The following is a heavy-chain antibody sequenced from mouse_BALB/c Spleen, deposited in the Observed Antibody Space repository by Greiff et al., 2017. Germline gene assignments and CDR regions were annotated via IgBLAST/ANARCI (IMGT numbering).Heavy chain of an antibody. CDR1: GFSLTGYG. D-gene: IGHD2-1*01. V-gene: IGHV2-6-7*01. CDR3: ARGDGNYVPFAY. CDR2: IWGGGST. J-gene: IGHJ3*01. Sequence: QVQLKQSGPGLVAPSQSLSITCTVSGFSLTGYGVNWVRQPPGKGLEWLGMIWGGGSTDYNSALKSRLSISKDNSKSQVFLKMNSLQTDDTAMYYCARGDGNYVPFAYWGQGTLVTVSA.